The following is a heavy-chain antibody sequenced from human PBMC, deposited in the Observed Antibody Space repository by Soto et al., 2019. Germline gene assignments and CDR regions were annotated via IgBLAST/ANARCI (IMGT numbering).Heavy chain of an antibody. J-gene: IGHJ4*02. CDR1: GFTFSSYG. Sequence: GGSLRLSCAASGFTFSSYGMHWVRLAPGKGLEWVAVISYDGSNKYYADSVKGRFTISRDNSKNTLYLQMNSLRAEDTAVYYCAKDREESSSWYYFDYWGQGTLVTVSS. V-gene: IGHV3-30*18. CDR3: AKDREESSSWYYFDY. D-gene: IGHD6-13*01. CDR2: ISYDGSNK.